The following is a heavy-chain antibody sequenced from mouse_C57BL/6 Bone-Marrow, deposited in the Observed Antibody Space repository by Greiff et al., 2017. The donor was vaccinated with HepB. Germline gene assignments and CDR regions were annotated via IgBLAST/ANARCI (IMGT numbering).Heavy chain of an antibody. CDR1: GYTFTSYW. CDR3: ARSLLIYYYGSSYEGY. V-gene: IGHV1-50*01. Sequence: VQLQQSGAELVKPGASVKLSCKASGYTFTSYWMQWVKQRPGQGLEWIGEIDPSDSYTNYNQKFKGKATLTVDTSSSTAYMQLSSLTSEDSAVYYCARSLLIYYYGSSYEGYWGQGTTLTVSS. J-gene: IGHJ2*01. CDR2: IDPSDSYT. D-gene: IGHD1-1*01.